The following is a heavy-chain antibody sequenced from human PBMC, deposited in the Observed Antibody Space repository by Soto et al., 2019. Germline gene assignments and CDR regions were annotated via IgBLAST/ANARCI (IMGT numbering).Heavy chain of an antibody. D-gene: IGHD2-8*02. V-gene: IGHV4-4*02. CDR3: ASSKRPTVLVDY. CDR2: IYHSGTI. Sequence: QVQLQESGPGLVKPSGTLSLTCAVSGDSINSSNWWRGVRQPPGKGLEWIGEIYHSGTINYNPSLKSRISISLDKSKNQFSLKLNSVTAADTAVYFCASSKRPTVLVDYWGQGALVTVSS. J-gene: IGHJ4*02. CDR1: GDSINSSNW.